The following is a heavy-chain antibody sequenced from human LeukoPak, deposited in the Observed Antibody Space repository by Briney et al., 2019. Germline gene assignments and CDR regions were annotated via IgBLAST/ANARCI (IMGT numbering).Heavy chain of an antibody. J-gene: IGHJ4*02. Sequence: SETLSLTCTVSGGSISDYYWSWIRQPPGKGLEWIAYINYSGNTDYNPSLKSRVTISVDTSENHFSLKLNSVTAADTAVYYCARLHVLNNSVLHHFDRWGQGTLVTVSS. D-gene: IGHD1/OR15-1a*01. CDR2: INYSGNT. CDR3: ARLHVLNNSVLHHFDR. V-gene: IGHV4-59*08. CDR1: GGSISDYY.